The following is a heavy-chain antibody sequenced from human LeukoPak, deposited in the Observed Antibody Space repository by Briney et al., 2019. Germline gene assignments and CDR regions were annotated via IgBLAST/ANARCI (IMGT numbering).Heavy chain of an antibody. J-gene: IGHJ6*03. CDR3: ARQKGSGSYYKTAGYYYYMDV. CDR2: IYYTGNT. Sequence: SETLSLTCTVSGVSISSSNSYWGWIRQPPGKGLEWIASIYYTGNTYYNTSLKSRVTISIESSKNQFSLKLSSVTAADTAVYYCARQKGSGSYYKTAGYYYYMDVWGKGTTVTISS. V-gene: IGHV4-39*01. CDR1: GVSISSSNSY. D-gene: IGHD3-10*01.